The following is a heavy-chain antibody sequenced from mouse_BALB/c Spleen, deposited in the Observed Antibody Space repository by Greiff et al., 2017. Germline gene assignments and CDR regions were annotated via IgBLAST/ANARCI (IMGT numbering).Heavy chain of an antibody. J-gene: IGHJ3*01. CDR2: INPSNGGT. CDR1: GYTFTSYY. D-gene: IGHD1-1*01. V-gene: IGHV1S81*02. Sequence: VQLQQSGAELVKPGASVKLSCKASGYTFTSYYMYWVKQRPGQGLEWIGEINPSNGGTNFNEKFKSKATLTVDKSSSTAYMQLSSLTSEDSAVYYCTRDYGSGWFAYWGQGTLVTVSA. CDR3: TRDYGSGWFAY.